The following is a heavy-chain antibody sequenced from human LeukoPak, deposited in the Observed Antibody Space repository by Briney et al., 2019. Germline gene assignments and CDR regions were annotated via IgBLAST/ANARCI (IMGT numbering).Heavy chain of an antibody. J-gene: IGHJ4*02. V-gene: IGHV4-39*01. CDR2: INYSGST. CDR1: GGSVSSTTYY. Sequence: SETLSLTCTVSGGSVSSTTYYWSWIRQPPGKGLEWIASINYSGSTYYNPSLKSRVTISVNTSENQFSLKLSSVTAADTAVYYCARYVVYGSGKYYFDYWGQGTLVTVSS. D-gene: IGHD3-10*01. CDR3: ARYVVYGSGKYYFDY.